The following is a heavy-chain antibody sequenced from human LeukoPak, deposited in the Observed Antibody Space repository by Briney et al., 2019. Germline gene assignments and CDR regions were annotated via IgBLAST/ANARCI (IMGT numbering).Heavy chain of an antibody. CDR1: GYSFTSYW. CDR2: IYPGDSDT. V-gene: IGHV5-51*01. CDR3: ARHAPYCSGGSCYQEGLYYYGMDV. Sequence: GESLKISFKGSGYSFTSYWIGWVRQMPGKGLEWMGIIYPGDSDTRYSPSFQGQVTISADKSISTAYLQWSSLKASDTAMYYCARHAPYCSGGSCYQEGLYYYGMDVWGQGTTVTVSS. J-gene: IGHJ6*02. D-gene: IGHD2-15*01.